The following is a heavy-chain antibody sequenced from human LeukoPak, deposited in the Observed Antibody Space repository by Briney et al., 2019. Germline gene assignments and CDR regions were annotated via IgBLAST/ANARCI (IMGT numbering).Heavy chain of an antibody. CDR2: ISAYNGNT. D-gene: IGHD1-26*01. J-gene: IGHJ4*02. V-gene: IGHV1-18*01. Sequence: ASVKVSCKASGYTFTSYGISWVRQAPGQGLEWMGWISAYNGNTNYAQKLQGRVTMTTDTSTSTAYMELRSLRSDDTAVYYCAVRRTSYSGSHADYWGQGTLVTVSS. CDR1: GYTFTSYG. CDR3: AVRRTSYSGSHADY.